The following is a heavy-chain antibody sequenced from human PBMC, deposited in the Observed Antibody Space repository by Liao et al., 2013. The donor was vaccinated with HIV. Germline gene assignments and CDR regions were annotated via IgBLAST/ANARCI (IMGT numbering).Heavy chain of an antibody. D-gene: IGHD4-17*01. J-gene: IGHJ4*02. CDR1: GDLIRRDNYY. CDR3: ARDRYDSGDNTVRFDY. V-gene: IGHV4-61*02. Sequence: QVRLQESGPGLVKPSQTLSLTCTVSGDLIRRDNYYWTWIRQPAGKGLEWIGHIYTGMSTTGTTNYNPSLKSRVTMSIDTSKSQFSLKLSSVTAADTAVYYCARDRYDSGDNTVRFDYWGQGILVTASS. CDR2: IYTGMSTTGTT.